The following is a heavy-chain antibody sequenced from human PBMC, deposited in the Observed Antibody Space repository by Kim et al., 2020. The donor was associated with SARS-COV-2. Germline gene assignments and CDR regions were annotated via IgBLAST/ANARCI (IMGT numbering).Heavy chain of an antibody. D-gene: IGHD1-26*01. CDR2: INGDRSST. Sequence: GGSLRLSCAASGFTFSSYWMHWVRQAPGKGLVWVSRINGDRSSTYYADSVKGRFSISRDNAKNTLYLQMNSLRAEDTAVYYCARGVKVSGSQFDYWGQGTLVTVSS. CDR1: GFTFSSYW. J-gene: IGHJ4*02. CDR3: ARGVKVSGSQFDY. V-gene: IGHV3-74*01.